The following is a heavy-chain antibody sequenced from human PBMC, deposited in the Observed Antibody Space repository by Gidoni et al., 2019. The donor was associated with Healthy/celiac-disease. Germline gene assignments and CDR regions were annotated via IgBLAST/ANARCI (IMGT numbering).Heavy chain of an antibody. D-gene: IGHD6-6*01. V-gene: IGHV3-33*01. CDR1: GFNFSSCG. CDR3: ARDPLYEYSSSNGMDV. J-gene: IGHJ6*02. Sequence: QVQLVESGGGVVQPGRSLRLSCTASGFNFSSCGMHWVCQAPGKGLEWVAVIWYDGSNKYYADSVKGRFTISRDNSKNTLYLQMNSLRAEDTAVYYCARDPLYEYSSSNGMDVWGQGTTVTVSS. CDR2: IWYDGSNK.